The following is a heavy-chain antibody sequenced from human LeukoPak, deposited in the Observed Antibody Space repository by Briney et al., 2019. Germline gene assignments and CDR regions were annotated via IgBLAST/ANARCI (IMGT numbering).Heavy chain of an antibody. CDR3: TKEEGVMAIAGSPSAY. Sequence: GGSLRLSCAASGFTFSNYCIHWVRQAPGKGLEWVGIISYDRTNKYYADSVKGRFTISRDNSKNTLYLQVNSLRAEDTAMYYCTKEEGVMAIAGSPSAYWGQGTLVTVYS. CDR1: GFTFSNYC. V-gene: IGHV3-30*18. CDR2: ISYDRTNK. J-gene: IGHJ4*02. D-gene: IGHD2-21*01.